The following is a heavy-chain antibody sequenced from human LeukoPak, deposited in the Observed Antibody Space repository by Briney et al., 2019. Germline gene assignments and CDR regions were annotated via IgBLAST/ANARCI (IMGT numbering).Heavy chain of an antibody. CDR1: GGTFSSYA. V-gene: IGHV1-69*06. CDR2: IIPIFGTA. Sequence: SVKVSCKASGGTFSSYAISWVRQAPGQGLEWMGGIIPIFGTANYAQKFQGRVTITADKSTSTAYMELSSLRSEDTVVYYCARAREMLHGAFDIWGQGTMVTVSS. J-gene: IGHJ3*02. CDR3: ARAREMLHGAFDI. D-gene: IGHD5-24*01.